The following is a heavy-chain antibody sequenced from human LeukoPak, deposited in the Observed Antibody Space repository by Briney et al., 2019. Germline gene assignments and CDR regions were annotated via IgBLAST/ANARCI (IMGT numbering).Heavy chain of an antibody. Sequence: GGSLRLSCAASGLTFSSYSMNWVRQAPGKGLEWVSSISSSSSYIYYADSVKGRFTISRDNAKNSLYLQMNSLRAEDTAVYYCAREGYYGDYIDYWGQGTLVTVSS. V-gene: IGHV3-21*01. CDR2: ISSSSSYI. D-gene: IGHD4-17*01. J-gene: IGHJ4*02. CDR3: AREGYYGDYIDY. CDR1: GLTFSSYS.